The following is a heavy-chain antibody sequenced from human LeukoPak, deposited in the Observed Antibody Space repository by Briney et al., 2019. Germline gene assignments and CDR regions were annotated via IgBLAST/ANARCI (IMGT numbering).Heavy chain of an antibody. CDR3: ARDPTTFDY. CDR2: ISAYNGNT. J-gene: IGHJ4*02. V-gene: IGHV1-18*01. CDR1: GYTLSSHG. D-gene: IGHD4-11*01. Sequence: APVKVSFKGSGYTLSSHGNSWVRPAPGQGVEWMGWISAYNGNTNYAQKLQGRVTMTTDTSTSTAYMELRSLRSDDTAVYYCARDPTTFDYWGQGTLVTVSS.